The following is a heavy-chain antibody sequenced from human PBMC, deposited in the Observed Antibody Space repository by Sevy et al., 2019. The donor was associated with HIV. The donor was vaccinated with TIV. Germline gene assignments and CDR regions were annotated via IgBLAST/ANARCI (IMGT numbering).Heavy chain of an antibody. CDR1: GFPFNDHA. V-gene: IGHV3-9*01. CDR2: ISWNSRNI. J-gene: IGHJ6*02. CDR3: AKDINRGCDGVNCYSYYYYFYGLDV. D-gene: IGHD2-21*01. Sequence: GGSLRLSCAASGFPFNDHAMHWVRQVPGKGLEWVSGISWNSRNIGYADSVKGLFTISRDNARNFVYLELNSLRPEDTAFYYCAKDINRGCDGVNCYSYYYYFYGLDVWGQGTTVTVSS.